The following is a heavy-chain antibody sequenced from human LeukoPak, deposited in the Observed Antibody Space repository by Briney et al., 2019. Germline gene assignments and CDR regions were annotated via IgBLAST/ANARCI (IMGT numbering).Heavy chain of an antibody. CDR1: GYTFTSYA. CDR2: INTNTGNP. Sequence: GASVKVSCKASGYTFTSYAMNWVRQAPGQGLEWMGWINTNTGNPTYAQGFTGRFVFSLDTSVSTAYLQISSLKAEDTAVYYCARAYRLGTHSGSYSYYYYYYMDVWGKGTTVTVSS. J-gene: IGHJ6*03. V-gene: IGHV7-4-1*02. CDR3: ARAYRLGTHSGSYSYYYYYYMDV. D-gene: IGHD1-26*01.